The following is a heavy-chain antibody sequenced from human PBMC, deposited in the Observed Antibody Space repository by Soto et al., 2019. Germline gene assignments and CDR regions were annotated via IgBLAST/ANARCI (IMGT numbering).Heavy chain of an antibody. D-gene: IGHD3-10*01. V-gene: IGHV4-39*01. Sequence: QLQLQESGPGLVKPSETLSLTCTVSGGSISSSSYYWGWIRQPPGKGLEWIGSIYYSGSTYYNPSLKSRVHISVDTSKNQFSLKLSSVTAADTAVYYCARRRSGSLGGYYFDYWGQGTLVTVSS. CDR2: IYYSGST. J-gene: IGHJ4*02. CDR1: GGSISSSSYY. CDR3: ARRRSGSLGGYYFDY.